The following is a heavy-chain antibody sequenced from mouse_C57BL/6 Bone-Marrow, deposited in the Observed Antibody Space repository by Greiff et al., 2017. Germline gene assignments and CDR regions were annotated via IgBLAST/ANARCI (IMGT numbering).Heavy chain of an antibody. Sequence: VQLKQSGAELMKPGASVKLSCKATGYTFTGYWIEWVKQRPGHGLEWIGEILPGSGSTNYNEKFKGKATFTADTSSNTAYMQLSSLTTEDSAIYYCARRYYYGSSYPYAMDYWGQGTSVTVSS. V-gene: IGHV1-9*01. CDR2: ILPGSGST. D-gene: IGHD1-1*01. CDR3: ARRYYYGSSYPYAMDY. CDR1: GYTFTGYW. J-gene: IGHJ4*01.